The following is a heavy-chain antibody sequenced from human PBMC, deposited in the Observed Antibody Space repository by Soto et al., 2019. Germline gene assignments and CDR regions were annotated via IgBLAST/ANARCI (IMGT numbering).Heavy chain of an antibody. CDR3: ARLYKGYLGLRTYYVFDS. CDR2: INHSGST. D-gene: IGHD3-10*02. Sequence: ETLSLTCAVYGGSFSGYYWSWIRQPPGKGLEWIGEINHSGSTNYNPSLKSRVTISVDTSKNQFSLKLTSVTAADTAVYYCARLYKGYLGLRTYYVFDSWGQGTLVTVSS. CDR1: GGSFSGYY. J-gene: IGHJ4*02. V-gene: IGHV4-34*01.